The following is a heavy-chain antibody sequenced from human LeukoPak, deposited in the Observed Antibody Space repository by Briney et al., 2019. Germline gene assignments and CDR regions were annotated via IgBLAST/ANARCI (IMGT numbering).Heavy chain of an antibody. CDR1: GGSICSSSYW. CDR2: IYYSGST. Sequence: TSETLSLTCTVAGGSICSSSYWWGWIRQPRGSGLEWIGRIYYSGSTYYSPSLKSRLTISVDTCKNQSSLKLSSVTAADTAVYYCAARGDDYDSSGYVCYWGQGTLVTVSS. V-gene: IGHV4-39*01. CDR3: AARGDDYDSSGYVCY. J-gene: IGHJ4*02. D-gene: IGHD3-22*01.